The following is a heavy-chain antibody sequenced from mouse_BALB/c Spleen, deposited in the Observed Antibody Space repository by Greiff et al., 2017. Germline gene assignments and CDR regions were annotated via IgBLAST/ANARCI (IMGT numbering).Heavy chain of an antibody. D-gene: IGHD2-3*01. J-gene: IGHJ3*01. CDR1: GFTFTSYT. CDR2: INPSSGYT. Sequence: VQLQESAAELARPGASVKMSCKASGFTFTSYTMHWVKQRPGQGLEWIGYINPSSGYTEYNQKFKDKTTLTADKSSSTAYMQLSSLTSEDSAVYYCARFSPIYDGYYGFAYWGQGTLVTVSA. V-gene: IGHV1-4*02. CDR3: ARFSPIYDGYYGFAY.